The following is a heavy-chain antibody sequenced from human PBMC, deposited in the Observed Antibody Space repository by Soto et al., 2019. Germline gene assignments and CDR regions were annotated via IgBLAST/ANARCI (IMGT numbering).Heavy chain of an antibody. CDR2: ISPYNGTT. CDR3: ARYRREAVAGYTLDN. V-gene: IGHV1-18*04. CDR1: GYTFTTYG. Sequence: ASVKVSCKASGYTFTTYGISWVRQAPGQGLEWMGWISPYNGTTKYAEKFQGEMTMTTDTATSTAYMDLRSLRSDDTAVYYCARYRREAVAGYTLDNWGQGILVTV. J-gene: IGHJ4*02. D-gene: IGHD6-13*01.